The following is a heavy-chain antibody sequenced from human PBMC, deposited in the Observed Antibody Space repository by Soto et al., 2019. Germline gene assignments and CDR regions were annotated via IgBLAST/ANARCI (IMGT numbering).Heavy chain of an antibody. CDR3: ARTMTIFGAGLD. V-gene: IGHV3-23*01. J-gene: IGHJ4*02. Sequence: EVQLLESGGGLVQPGGSLRLSCAASGFSFNKYAMKWVRQAPGKGLEWVAAISGSGGRTHYAYFVKGRFTISRDHSKNILHIQMNCLRAEDTVLLYCARTMTIFGAGLDWGQGTLVSVSS. CDR2: ISGSGGRT. D-gene: IGHD3-3*01. CDR1: GFSFNKYA.